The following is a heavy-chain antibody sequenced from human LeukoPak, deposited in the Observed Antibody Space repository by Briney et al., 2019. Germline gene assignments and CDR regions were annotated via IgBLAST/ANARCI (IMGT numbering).Heavy chain of an antibody. CDR1: GFTFPNAW. D-gene: IGHD3-10*01. Sequence: GGSLRLSRAASGFTFPNAWMSWVRQAPGKGLEWVGRIQSKIDGGTTDYAAPVKGRFTISRDDSKKTPYLQMSSLKTEDTGVYYCTTVVWFGELLDYWGQGMLVTVSS. V-gene: IGHV3-15*01. J-gene: IGHJ4*02. CDR3: TTVVWFGELLDY. CDR2: IQSKIDGGTT.